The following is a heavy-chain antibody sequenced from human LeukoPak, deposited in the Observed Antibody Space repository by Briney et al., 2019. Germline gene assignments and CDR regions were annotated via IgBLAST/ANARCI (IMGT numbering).Heavy chain of an antibody. V-gene: IGHV3-23*01. D-gene: IGHD6-13*01. Sequence: PGGSLRLSCAASGFTFSSYATSWVRQAPGKGLEWVSAISGSGGSTYYADSVKGRFTISRDNSKNTLYLQMNSLRAEDTAVYYCAKARSSSWYYFDYWGQGALVTVSS. CDR2: ISGSGGST. CDR1: GFTFSSYA. J-gene: IGHJ4*02. CDR3: AKARSSSWYYFDY.